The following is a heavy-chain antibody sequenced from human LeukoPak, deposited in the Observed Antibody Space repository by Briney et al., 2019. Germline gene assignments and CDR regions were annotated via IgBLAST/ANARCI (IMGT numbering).Heavy chain of an antibody. CDR2: SNPDSGDT. CDR1: GYTFTNYY. V-gene: IGHV1-2*06. Sequence: VASVKVSCKASGYTFTNYYIHWVRQAPGQGLEWMGRSNPDSGDTDYAQKFQGRVTMTRDTSITTAYMELSRLTSDDTAVYYCARDTGWEVSLKYFDFWGRGTLVTVSS. J-gene: IGHJ2*01. D-gene: IGHD1-26*01. CDR3: ARDTGWEVSLKYFDF.